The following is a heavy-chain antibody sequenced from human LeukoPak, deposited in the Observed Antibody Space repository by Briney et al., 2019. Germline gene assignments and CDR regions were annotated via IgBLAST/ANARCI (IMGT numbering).Heavy chain of an antibody. V-gene: IGHV3-7*04. Sequence: GGALRLSCAASGFNFNSYWMSWVRQAPGKGLECVANIKQDGSEIYFVDSVKGRFTISRDNAKSSLYVQVNSLRGEHRAVYFCARARYCSGGYFFDFWGQGTLVTVSS. CDR1: GFNFNSYW. J-gene: IGHJ4*02. CDR3: ARARYCSGGYFFDF. D-gene: IGHD3-10*01. CDR2: IKQDGSEI.